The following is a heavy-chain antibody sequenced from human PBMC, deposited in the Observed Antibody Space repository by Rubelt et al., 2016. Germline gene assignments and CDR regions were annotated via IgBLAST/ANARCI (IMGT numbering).Heavy chain of an antibody. CDR2: IHPNSGDT. J-gene: IGHJ4*02. CDR3: MRGRHSSSWYEYDY. CDR1: GYTFTGYQ. Sequence: QVQLVQSGAEVKKPGASVRVSCKASGYTFTGYQLSWVRQAPGQGLEWMARIHPNSGDTNIAQRFRGRVTMTSETSISTAYMGIGSLGFEDTAVYYCMRGRHSSSWYEYDYWGQGTLVTVSS. V-gene: IGHV1-2*06. D-gene: IGHD6-13*01.